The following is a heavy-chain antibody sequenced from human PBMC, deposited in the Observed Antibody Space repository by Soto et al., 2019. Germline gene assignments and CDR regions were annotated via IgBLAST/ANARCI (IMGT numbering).Heavy chain of an antibody. J-gene: IGHJ4*02. Sequence: GGSLRLSCADSGFIFDEYAMHWVRQVPGKGIEWVPGISWNSDDRAYADSVKGRFTISRDNSKNTLYLQMNSLRAEDTAVYYCARDRFSGIAAAGSPPGPGGYFDYWGQGTLVTVSS. D-gene: IGHD6-13*01. V-gene: IGHV3-9*01. CDR1: GFIFDEYA. CDR2: ISWNSDDR. CDR3: ARDRFSGIAAAGSPPGPGGYFDY.